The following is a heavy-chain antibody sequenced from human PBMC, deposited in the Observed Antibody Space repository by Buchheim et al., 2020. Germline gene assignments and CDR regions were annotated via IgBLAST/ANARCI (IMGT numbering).Heavy chain of an antibody. CDR3: ARVSDSSWGKF. J-gene: IGHJ4*02. Sequence: EVQLVESGGGLVQPGGSLRLSCAASGFTFSSYWMSWVRQAPGKGLEWVANVNQDGSGQYYVDSVKGRFTISRDNAKNSVYLQLNSLRAEDTAVYYCARVSDSSWGKFWGQGTL. D-gene: IGHD7-27*01. CDR2: VNQDGSGQ. V-gene: IGHV3-7*01. CDR1: GFTFSSYW.